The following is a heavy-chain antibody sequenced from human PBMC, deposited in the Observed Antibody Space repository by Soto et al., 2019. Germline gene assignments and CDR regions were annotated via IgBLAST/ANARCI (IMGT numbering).Heavy chain of an antibody. Sequence: EVQLVESGGGLIQPGGSLRLSCAASGFTVRSNYMSWVRQAPGKGLVWVSVIYSGGSTYYADSVKGRFTISRDNSKNTLYLQMNSLRAEDTAVYYCAGGSGYYSRAVDPWGQGTLVTVSS. J-gene: IGHJ5*02. CDR2: IYSGGST. V-gene: IGHV3-53*01. D-gene: IGHD3-22*01. CDR3: AGGSGYYSRAVDP. CDR1: GFTVRSNY.